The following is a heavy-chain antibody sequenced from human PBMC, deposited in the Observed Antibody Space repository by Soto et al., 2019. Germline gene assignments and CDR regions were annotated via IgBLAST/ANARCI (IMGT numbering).Heavy chain of an antibody. CDR1: GGSISSSNW. CDR2: IYHSGSP. J-gene: IGHJ6*02. Sequence: QVQLQESGPGLVKPSGTLSLTCAVSGGSISSSNWWSWVRQPPGKGLEWIGEIYHSGSPNYNPSLKSRVTIAVYKSKNQFSLKLSSVTAADTAVYYCARDARNVYYYYGMDVWGQGTTVTVSS. V-gene: IGHV4-4*02. CDR3: ARDARNVYYYYGMDV. D-gene: IGHD2-15*01.